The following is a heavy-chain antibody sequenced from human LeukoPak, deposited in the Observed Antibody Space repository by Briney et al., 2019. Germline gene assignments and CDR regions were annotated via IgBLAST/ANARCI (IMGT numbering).Heavy chain of an antibody. CDR3: AKDTSSGWSDWYYFDY. J-gene: IGHJ4*02. Sequence: PGGSLRLSCAASGFTFSSYSMNWVRQAPGKGLEWVSSISSSSSYIYYADSVKGRFTISRDNSKNTLYLQMNSLRAEDTAVYYCAKDTSSGWSDWYYFDYWGQGTLVTVSS. V-gene: IGHV3-21*01. CDR1: GFTFSSYS. CDR2: ISSSSSYI. D-gene: IGHD6-19*01.